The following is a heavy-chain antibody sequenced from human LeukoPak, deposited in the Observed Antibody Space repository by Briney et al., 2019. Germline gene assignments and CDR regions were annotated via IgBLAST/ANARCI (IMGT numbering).Heavy chain of an antibody. CDR3: TTSVDY. J-gene: IGHJ4*02. CDR1: GFTFSSYA. Sequence: GGSLRRSCAASGFTFSSYAMSWVRKAPGKGLEWVGRIKSKTDGGTTDYAAPVKGRFTISRDDSKNTLYLQMNSLKTEDTAVYYYTTSVDYWGQGTLVTVSS. CDR2: IKSKTDGGTT. V-gene: IGHV3-15*01.